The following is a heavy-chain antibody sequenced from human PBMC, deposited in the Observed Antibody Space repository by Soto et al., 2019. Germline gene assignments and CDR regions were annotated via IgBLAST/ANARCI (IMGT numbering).Heavy chain of an antibody. V-gene: IGHV3-73*02. Sequence: EVQLVESGGGLVQPGGSLKLSCAASGFTFSGSAMHWVRQASGKGLEWVGRSRSKPNNYATEYAASVKGRFTISREDSKNTAYLQMNSLKTEDTAGYYCTRRRQGYWGQGTLVTVSS. J-gene: IGHJ4*02. CDR2: SRSKPNNYAT. CDR3: TRRRQGY. CDR1: GFTFSGSA.